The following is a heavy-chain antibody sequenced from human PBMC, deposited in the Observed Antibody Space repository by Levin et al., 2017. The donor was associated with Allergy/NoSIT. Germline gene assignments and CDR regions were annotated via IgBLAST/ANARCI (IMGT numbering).Heavy chain of an antibody. V-gene: IGHV4-34*01. J-gene: IGHJ4*02. Sequence: SQTLSLTCAVYGGSFSGYYWSWIRQPPGKGLEWIGEINHSGSTNYNPSLKSRVTISLDTSKNQFSLKLSSVTAADTAVYFCARPVAGSDYFDYWGQGTLVTVSS. CDR1: GGSFSGYY. D-gene: IGHD6-19*01. CDR3: ARPVAGSDYFDY. CDR2: INHSGST.